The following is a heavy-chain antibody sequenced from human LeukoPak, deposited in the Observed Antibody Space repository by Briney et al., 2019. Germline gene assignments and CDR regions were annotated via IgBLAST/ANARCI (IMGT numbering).Heavy chain of an antibody. Sequence: SETLSLTCTVSGGSISSYYWSWIRQPPGKGLEWIGYIYYSGSTNYNPSLKSRVTISVDTSKNQFSLKLSSVTAADTAAYYCATSSGWYVDYFDYWGQGTLVTVSS. CDR3: ATSSGWYVDYFDY. CDR1: GGSISSYY. J-gene: IGHJ4*02. D-gene: IGHD6-19*01. CDR2: IYYSGST. V-gene: IGHV4-59*08.